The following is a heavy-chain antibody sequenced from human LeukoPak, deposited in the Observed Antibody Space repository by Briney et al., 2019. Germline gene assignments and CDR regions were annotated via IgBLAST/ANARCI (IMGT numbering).Heavy chain of an antibody. Sequence: SVKVSCKASGGTFSSYAISWVRQAPGQGREWMGRIIPILGIANYAQKFQGRVTITADKSTSTAYMELSSLRSEDTAVYYCARETVTTTNWFDPWGQGTLVTVSS. V-gene: IGHV1-69*04. CDR2: IIPILGIA. D-gene: IGHD4-17*01. CDR1: GGTFSSYA. CDR3: ARETVTTTNWFDP. J-gene: IGHJ5*02.